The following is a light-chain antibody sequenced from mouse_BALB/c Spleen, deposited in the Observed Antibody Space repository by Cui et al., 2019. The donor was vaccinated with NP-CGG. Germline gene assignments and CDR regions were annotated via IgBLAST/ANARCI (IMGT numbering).Light chain of an antibody. CDR2: GTN. CDR3: ALLYSNPWV. CDR1: SGAVTTSNY. J-gene: IGLJ1*01. V-gene: IGLV1*01. Sequence: QAVVTQQSACTTSPGGAVIITCRSSSGAVTTSNYANWVQEKPDHLFTGLLVGTNNRAPGGPARFSGSLIGDKTALTTTGAPTDDDAIYFCALLYSNPWVFGGGTKLTVL.